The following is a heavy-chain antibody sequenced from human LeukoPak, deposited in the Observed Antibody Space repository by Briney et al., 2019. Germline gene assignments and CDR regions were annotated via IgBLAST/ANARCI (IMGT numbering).Heavy chain of an antibody. D-gene: IGHD3-16*02. CDR1: GGSISSSSYY. CDR2: IYYSGST. CDR3: ARERSYDYVWGSYRPFDY. V-gene: IGHV4-39*07. Sequence: SETLSLTCTVSGGSISSSSYYWGWIRQPPGKGLEWVGSIYYSGSTYYNPSLKSRVTISVDTSKTQFSLKLSSVTAADTAVYYCARERSYDYVWGSYRPFDYWGQGTLVTVSS. J-gene: IGHJ4*02.